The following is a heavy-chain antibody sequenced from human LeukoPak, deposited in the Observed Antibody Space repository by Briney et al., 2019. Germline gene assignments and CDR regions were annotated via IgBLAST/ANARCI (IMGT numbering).Heavy chain of an antibody. CDR3: ARDFVGDAFDI. CDR1: GFTFSSYA. J-gene: IGHJ3*02. CDR2: ISYDGSNK. D-gene: IGHD3-16*01. Sequence: GGSLRLSCAASGFTFSSYAMHWVRQAPGKGLEWVAVISYDGSNKYYADSVRGRFTISRDNSKNTLYLQMNSLRAEDTAVYYCARDFVGDAFDIWGQGTMVTVSS. V-gene: IGHV3-30-3*01.